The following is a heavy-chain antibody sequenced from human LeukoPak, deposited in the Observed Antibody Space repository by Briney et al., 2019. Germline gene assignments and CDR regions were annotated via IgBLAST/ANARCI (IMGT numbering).Heavy chain of an antibody. CDR1: GDSVTNNIIA. Sequence: SQTLSLTCAISGDSVTNNIIAWNWIRWRPSRGLEWLGRTAYRSKWSTDYALSVRGRISINPDTSKNQISLQLNSVTPEDTAVYYCARNSVAMDVWGQGTTVTVSS. V-gene: IGHV6-1*01. J-gene: IGHJ6*02. CDR3: ARNSVAMDV. CDR2: TAYRSKWST. D-gene: IGHD4-23*01.